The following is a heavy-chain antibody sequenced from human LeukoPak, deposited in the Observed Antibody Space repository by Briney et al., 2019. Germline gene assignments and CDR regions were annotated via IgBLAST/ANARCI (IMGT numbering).Heavy chain of an antibody. CDR2: IGTAGDT. CDR1: GFTFSSYD. V-gene: IGHV3-13*01. J-gene: IGHJ4*02. Sequence: GGSLRLSCAASGFTFSSYDMHWVRQATGKGLEWVSAIGTAGDTYYPGSVKGRFTISRDNSKNTLSLQLRSLRAEDTAVYYCAKDLSYTSGASDHWGQGTLVTVSS. D-gene: IGHD6-19*01. CDR3: AKDLSYTSGASDH.